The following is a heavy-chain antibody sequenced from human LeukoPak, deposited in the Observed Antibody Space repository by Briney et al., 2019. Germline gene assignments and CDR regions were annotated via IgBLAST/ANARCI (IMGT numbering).Heavy chain of an antibody. CDR2: ISHSVST. D-gene: IGHD3-10*01. J-gene: IGHJ3*02. V-gene: IGHV4-59*08. CDR3: ARHQSIRGIIPIWAFDI. CDR1: GDSVSNSY. Sequence: SETLSLSCAVSGDSVSNSYWSWIRQPPGKGLEWMAYISHSVSTVSNPSLKSRVSMSLDTSRNQFSLMLNSVTAADTAVYYCARHQSIRGIIPIWAFDIWGQGTVVTVSS.